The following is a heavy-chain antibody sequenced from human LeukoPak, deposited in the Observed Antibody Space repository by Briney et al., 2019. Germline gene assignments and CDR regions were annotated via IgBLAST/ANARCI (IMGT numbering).Heavy chain of an antibody. CDR2: IIPIFGTA. V-gene: IGHV1-69*13. CDR3: ARVLFGGGILDAFDI. CDR1: GGTFSFYA. J-gene: IGHJ3*02. D-gene: IGHD2-15*01. Sequence: GASVTVSFTASGGTFSFYAISWVRQAPGQGLEWMGGIIPIFGTANYAQKFQGRVTITADESTSTAYMELSSLRSEDTAVYYCARVLFGGGILDAFDIWGQGTMVTVSS.